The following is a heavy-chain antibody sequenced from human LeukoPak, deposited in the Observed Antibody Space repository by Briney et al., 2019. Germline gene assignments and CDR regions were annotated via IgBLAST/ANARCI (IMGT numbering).Heavy chain of an antibody. CDR2: ISSSGSTI. CDR1: GFTFSSYE. CDR3: ARARRNYDILTGYDYYYMDV. V-gene: IGHV3-48*03. Sequence: GGSLRLSCAASGFTFSSYEMNWVRQAPGKGLEWVSYISSSGSTIYYADSVKGRFTISRDKAKNSLYLQMNSLRAEDTAVYYCARARRNYDILTGYDYYYMDVWGKGTTVTISS. D-gene: IGHD3-9*01. J-gene: IGHJ6*03.